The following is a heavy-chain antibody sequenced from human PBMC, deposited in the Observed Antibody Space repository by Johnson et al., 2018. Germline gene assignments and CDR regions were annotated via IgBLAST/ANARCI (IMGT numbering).Heavy chain of an antibody. CDR3: AKDFWGSYTD. Sequence: VQLVQSGGGLVQPGGSLKLSCAASGFSFSASEIHWVRQASGKGLEWVGQIRSKPNNYATAYTASLKGRFTISRNDSKNTAYLQMNRLKTEDTALYYCAKDFWGSYTDWGRGTLVTVSS. J-gene: IGHJ4*02. V-gene: IGHV3-73*01. CDR2: IRSKPNNYAT. D-gene: IGHD3-3*01. CDR1: GFSFSASE.